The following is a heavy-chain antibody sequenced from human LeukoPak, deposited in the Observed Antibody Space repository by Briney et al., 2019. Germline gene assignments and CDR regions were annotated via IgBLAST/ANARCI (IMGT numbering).Heavy chain of an antibody. D-gene: IGHD5-24*01. V-gene: IGHV3-48*04. CDR1: GFTLSSYS. CDR3: ARDFYGYNWVYYFDY. Sequence: GGSLRLSCAASGFTLSSYSMNWVRQAPGKGLVWVSYSSSSRSTIYYADSVKGRFTIYRDNAKNSLYLQRNSLRAEDTAVYYCARDFYGYNWVYYFDYWGQGTLVTVSS. J-gene: IGHJ4*02. CDR2: SSSSRSTI.